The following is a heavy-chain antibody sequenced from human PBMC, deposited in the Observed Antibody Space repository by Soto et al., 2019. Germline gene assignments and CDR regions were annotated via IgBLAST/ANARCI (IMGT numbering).Heavy chain of an antibody. CDR1: GGSFSGYS. Sequence: SETLSLTCGVNGGSFSGYSWTWIRQPPGKGLEWIGYIYYSGSTYYNPSLKSRVTISVDTSKNQFSLKLSSVTAADTAVYYCARSGYCTNGVCYTPFDYWGQGTLVTVSS. CDR2: IYYSGST. D-gene: IGHD2-8*01. J-gene: IGHJ4*02. CDR3: ARSGYCTNGVCYTPFDY. V-gene: IGHV4-59*06.